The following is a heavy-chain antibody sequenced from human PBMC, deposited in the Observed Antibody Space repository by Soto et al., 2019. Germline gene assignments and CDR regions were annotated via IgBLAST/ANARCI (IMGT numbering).Heavy chain of an antibody. J-gene: IGHJ4*02. D-gene: IGHD6-6*01. CDR1: VFTFSSYA. CDR3: AKGPGIAARPNYFDY. V-gene: IGHV3-23*01. Sequence: GGSLRLSCAASVFTFSSYAMSWVRQAPGKGLEWVSAISGSGGSTYYADSVKGRFTISRDNSKNTLYLQMNSLRAEDTAVYYCAKGPGIAARPNYFDYWGQGTLVTVSS. CDR2: ISGSGGST.